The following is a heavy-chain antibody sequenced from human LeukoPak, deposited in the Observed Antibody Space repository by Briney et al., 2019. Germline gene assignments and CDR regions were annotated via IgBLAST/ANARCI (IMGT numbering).Heavy chain of an antibody. CDR3: ARFDYTMGFDY. D-gene: IGHD4-11*01. V-gene: IGHV4-30-2*01. CDR1: GGSISSGGYY. CDR2: IYHSGST. J-gene: IGHJ4*02. Sequence: SETLSLTCTVSGGSISSGGYYWSWIRQPPGKGLEWIGYIYHSGSTYYNPSLKSRVTISVDRSKNQFSLKLSSVTAADMAVYYCARFDYTMGFDYWGQGTLVTVSS.